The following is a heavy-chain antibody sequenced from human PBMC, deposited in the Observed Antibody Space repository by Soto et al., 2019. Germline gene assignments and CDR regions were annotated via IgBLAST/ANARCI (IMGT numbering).Heavy chain of an antibody. J-gene: IGHJ6*02. CDR3: TTYTGYGMDV. CDR1: GFIVSSKY. V-gene: IGHV3-53*02. CDR2: IYTGGRT. D-gene: IGHD3-16*01. Sequence: EVQMVETGGGLSQPGGSLRLSCAVSGFIVSSKYMTWVRQAPGKGLEWGSVIYTGGRTHYADSARGRFTISRDSSKNTLYLQMNSLRAEDAAVYYCTTYTGYGMDVWGQGTTVTVSS.